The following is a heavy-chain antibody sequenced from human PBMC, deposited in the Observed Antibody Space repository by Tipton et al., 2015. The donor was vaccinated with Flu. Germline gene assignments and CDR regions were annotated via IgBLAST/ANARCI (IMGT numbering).Heavy chain of an antibody. J-gene: IGHJ4*02. V-gene: IGHV4-4*07. CDR3: ASGACSRSTWPKGGFDN. CDR2: IHSSGGT. Sequence: TLSLTCTVSNGTISSYYWSWIRQPAGKGLEWIGRIHSSGGTNYNPSLKSRVPMSVDTSKNQFPLKVNSVTAADTAVAFCASGACSRSTWPKGGFDNCGLG. CDR1: NGTISSYY. D-gene: IGHD6-19*01.